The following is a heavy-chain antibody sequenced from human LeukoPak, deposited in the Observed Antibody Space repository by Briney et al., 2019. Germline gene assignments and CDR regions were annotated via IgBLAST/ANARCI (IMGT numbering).Heavy chain of an antibody. D-gene: IGHD3-10*01. CDR3: AKDSFTVVRGVGSDDGFAV. J-gene: IGHJ3*01. CDR2: AGDSAATT. V-gene: IGHV3-23*01. Sequence: GGSLRLSCAASGFTFATYGMSWVRQAPGKGLEWVSVAGDSAATTHYADSVKGRFFVSRDNSKNTVHLQMNNLRADDTAVYYCAKDSFTVVRGVGSDDGFAVWGQGTMVIVSS. CDR1: GFTFATYG.